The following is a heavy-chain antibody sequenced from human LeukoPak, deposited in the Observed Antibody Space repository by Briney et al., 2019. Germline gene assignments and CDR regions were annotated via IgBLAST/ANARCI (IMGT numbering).Heavy chain of an antibody. Sequence: SETLSLTCSISGGSIRGYHWSWIRQPPGKGLEYIGDIYYSGRTNYNPSLKSRVTISVDTSKNQFSLKLTSVTAADTAVYYCARQGYSSGFREDYWGQGTLVTVSS. J-gene: IGHJ4*02. CDR2: IYYSGRT. V-gene: IGHV4-59*01. CDR1: GGSIRGYH. D-gene: IGHD6-19*01. CDR3: ARQGYSSGFREDY.